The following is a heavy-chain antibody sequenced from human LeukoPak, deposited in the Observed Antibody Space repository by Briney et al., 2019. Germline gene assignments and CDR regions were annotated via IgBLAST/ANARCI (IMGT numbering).Heavy chain of an antibody. Sequence: SVKVSCKAPGGTFSSYAISWVRPAPGQGLEWMGGIIPIFGTANNAQKFQGRVTITADESTSTAYMELSSLRSEDTAVYYCARRKSGEDWGQGTLVTVSS. CDR1: GGTFSSYA. D-gene: IGHD1-26*01. V-gene: IGHV1-69*01. CDR3: ARRKSGED. J-gene: IGHJ4*02. CDR2: IIPIFGTA.